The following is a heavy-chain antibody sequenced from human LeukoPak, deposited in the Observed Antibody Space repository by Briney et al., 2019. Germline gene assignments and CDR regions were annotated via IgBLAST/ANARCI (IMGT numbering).Heavy chain of an antibody. D-gene: IGHD6-13*01. CDR3: AKNSYSSSWEFN. Sequence: GGSLRLACAASGFTFSSYAMSWVRQAPGKGLEWISASSGSGGSTYYADSVKGRFTISRDNSKNTLYLQMNSLRAEDTAVYYCAKNSYSSSWEFNWGQGTLVTVSS. CDR2: SSGSGGST. CDR1: GFTFSSYA. J-gene: IGHJ4*02. V-gene: IGHV3-23*01.